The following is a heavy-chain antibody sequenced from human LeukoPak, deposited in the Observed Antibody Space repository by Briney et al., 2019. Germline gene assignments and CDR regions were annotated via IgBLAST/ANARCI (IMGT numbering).Heavy chain of an antibody. D-gene: IGHD3-10*01. CDR3: ARGLGSGSSYYSYYYGLDV. Sequence: GGSLRLSCAASGFTFSSYEMNWVRQAPGKGLEWVSYISSSGSTIYYADSVKGRFTISRDNAKNSLYLQMNSLRVEDTAVYYCARGLGSGSSYYSYYYGLDVWGKGTTVTVSS. J-gene: IGHJ6*04. V-gene: IGHV3-48*03. CDR1: GFTFSSYE. CDR2: ISSSGSTI.